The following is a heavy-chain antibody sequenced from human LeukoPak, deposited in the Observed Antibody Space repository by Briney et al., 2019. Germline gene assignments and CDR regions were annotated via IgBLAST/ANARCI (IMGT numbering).Heavy chain of an antibody. Sequence: ASVKVSCKASGYIFTDYYMHWVRQAPGQELGWMGRINPNSGGTNYAQKFQGRVTITADKSTSTAYMELSSLRSEDTAVYYCARGGDIVVVVAATGFNWFDPWGQGTLVTVSS. CDR1: GYIFTDYY. D-gene: IGHD2-15*01. CDR3: ARGGDIVVVVAATGFNWFDP. CDR2: INPNSGGT. V-gene: IGHV1/OR15-1*04. J-gene: IGHJ5*02.